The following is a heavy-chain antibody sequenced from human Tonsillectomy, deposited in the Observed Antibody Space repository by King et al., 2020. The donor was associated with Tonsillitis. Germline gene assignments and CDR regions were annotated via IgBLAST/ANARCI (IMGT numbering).Heavy chain of an antibody. J-gene: IGHJ4*02. Sequence: VQLVESGGGLAKPGGSLRLSCATSGFTFTGAWMTWVRQAPGMGLEWVGLIKSKTSGGTTAYTAPVRGRFTVSRDDSINTLYLQRNSLKTEDTAVYYCTAGIYYDTQGIDYWGQGTLVTVSS. V-gene: IGHV3-15*01. CDR2: IKSKTSGGTT. D-gene: IGHD3-22*01. CDR3: TAGIYYDTQGIDY. CDR1: GFTFTGAW.